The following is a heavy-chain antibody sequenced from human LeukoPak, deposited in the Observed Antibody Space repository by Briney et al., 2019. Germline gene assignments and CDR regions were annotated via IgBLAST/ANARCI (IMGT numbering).Heavy chain of an antibody. CDR3: ARRFRGLDWYFDL. Sequence: GGSLRLSCAVSGFTFSSYWMTWVRQAPGKGLEWVANIKQDGSEKYYVDSVKGRFTISRDNAKNSLYLQMNSLRAEDTAVYYCARRFRGLDWYFDLWGRGTLVTVSS. J-gene: IGHJ2*01. D-gene: IGHD3-16*01. CDR1: GFTFSSYW. V-gene: IGHV3-7*03. CDR2: IKQDGSEK.